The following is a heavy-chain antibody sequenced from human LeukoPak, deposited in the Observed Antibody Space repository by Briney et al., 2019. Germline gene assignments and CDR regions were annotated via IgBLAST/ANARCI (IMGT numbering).Heavy chain of an antibody. CDR1: GASMSSSY. CDR2: IYTSGVT. V-gene: IGHV4-4*07. CDR3: SRGSYNSWS. D-gene: IGHD3-10*01. Sequence: SETLSPTCTVSGASMSSSYWSWIRQPAGKGLEWIGRIYTSGVTSYNPSLKSRVIMSIDASKNQFSLNLSSVIAADTAVYYCSRGSYNSWSWGQGTLVTVSS. J-gene: IGHJ5*02.